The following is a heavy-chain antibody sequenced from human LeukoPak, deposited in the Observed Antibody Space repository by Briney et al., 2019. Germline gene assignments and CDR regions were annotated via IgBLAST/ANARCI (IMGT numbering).Heavy chain of an antibody. CDR2: ISYDGSNK. J-gene: IGHJ4*02. Sequence: PGGSLRLSCAASGFTFSSYAMHWVREAPGKGLEWVAVISYDGSNKYYADSVKGRFTISRDNSKNTLYLQMNSLRAEDTAVYYCAREGSSGYLDYWGQGTLVTVSS. CDR1: GFTFSSYA. V-gene: IGHV3-30*01. CDR3: AREGSSGYLDY. D-gene: IGHD3-22*01.